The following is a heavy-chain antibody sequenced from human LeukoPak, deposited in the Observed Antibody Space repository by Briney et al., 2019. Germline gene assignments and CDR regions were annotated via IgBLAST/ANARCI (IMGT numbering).Heavy chain of an antibody. CDR1: GFTFSSYA. CDR3: AKHVGYCSSASCYFDY. D-gene: IGHD2-2*01. J-gene: IGHJ4*02. V-gene: IGHV3-23*01. CDR2: IIGSGSST. Sequence: PGGSLRLSCAASGFTFSSYAMSWVRQAPGKGLEWVSAIIGSGSSTYYADSVKGRFTISRDNSKNTLFLQMNSLRAEDTAVYYCAKHVGYCSSASCYFDYWGQGTLVTVAS.